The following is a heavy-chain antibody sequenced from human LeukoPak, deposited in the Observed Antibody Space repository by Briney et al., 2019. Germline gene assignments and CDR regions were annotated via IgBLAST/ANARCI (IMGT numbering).Heavy chain of an antibody. Sequence: GGSLRLSCAASGFTFSSCAMSWVRQAPGKGLDWFSAITDSGGDTYYADSLKGRFTIPRDNSKNTLFLQMNSLRAEDTAVYYCVKGSSSSRPYYFDYWGQGTLVTVSS. D-gene: IGHD6-6*01. CDR1: GFTFSSCA. CDR3: VKGSSSSRPYYFDY. V-gene: IGHV3-23*01. CDR2: ITDSGGDT. J-gene: IGHJ4*02.